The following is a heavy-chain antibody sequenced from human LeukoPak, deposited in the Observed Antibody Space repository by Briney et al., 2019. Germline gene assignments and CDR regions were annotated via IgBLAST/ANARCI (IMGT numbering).Heavy chain of an antibody. CDR1: GYTFTGYY. D-gene: IGHD3-10*01. CDR2: INPNSGGT. V-gene: IGHV1-2*02. Sequence: ASVKVSCKASGYTFTGYYMHWVRQAPGQGLEWMGWINPNSGGTNYAQKFQGRVTMTRDMSISTAYMELSRLRSDDTAVCYCARDSGERGSGSYLIAYWGQGTLVTVSS. J-gene: IGHJ4*02. CDR3: ARDSGERGSGSYLIAY.